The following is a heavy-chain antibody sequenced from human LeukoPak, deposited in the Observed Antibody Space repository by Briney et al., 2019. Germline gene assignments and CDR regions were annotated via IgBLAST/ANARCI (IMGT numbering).Heavy chain of an antibody. CDR3: AKTAAGTHSWFDY. D-gene: IGHD6-13*01. CDR1: GFTFSTYA. V-gene: IGHV3-23*01. J-gene: IGHJ4*02. CDR2: ISVTGGST. Sequence: PGGSLRLSCAASGFTFSTYAMSWVRQAPGKGLEWVSGISVTGGSTYYADSVKGRFTISRDNSKNTLYLQMNSLRAEDTALCYCAKTAAGTHSWFDYWGQGTLVTVSS.